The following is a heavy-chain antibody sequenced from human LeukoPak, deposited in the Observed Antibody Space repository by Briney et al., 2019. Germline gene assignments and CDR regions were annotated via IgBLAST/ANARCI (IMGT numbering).Heavy chain of an antibody. D-gene: IGHD3-22*01. Sequence: GRSLRLSCAASGFTFDDDAMHWVRQAPGKGLEWGSGISWNSGSIGYADSVRGRFTISRDNAKTSMYLQMNSLRAAAPALYYCAKGYYDRSGTDYWGQGTLVTVSS. J-gene: IGHJ4*02. CDR3: AKGYYDRSGTDY. CDR1: GFTFDDDA. V-gene: IGHV3-9*01. CDR2: ISWNSGSI.